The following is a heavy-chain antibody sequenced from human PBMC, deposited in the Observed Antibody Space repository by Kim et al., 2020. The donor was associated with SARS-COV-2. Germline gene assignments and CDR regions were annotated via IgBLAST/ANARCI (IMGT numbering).Heavy chain of an antibody. D-gene: IGHD3-10*01. CDR3: VRSSGRLDV. Sequence: GGSLRLSCAASGFTFSRSWMHWVRQTPGKGPVWVSHIDRDGRSTNYADSVKGRFTISRDNAKNTLYLQMNSLRAEDTAVYYWVRSSGRLDVWGQGTTVPVSS. V-gene: IGHV3-74*01. CDR2: IDRDGRST. J-gene: IGHJ6*01. CDR1: GFTFSRSW.